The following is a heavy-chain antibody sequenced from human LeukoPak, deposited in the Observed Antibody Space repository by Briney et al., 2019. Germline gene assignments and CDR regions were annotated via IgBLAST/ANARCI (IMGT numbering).Heavy chain of an antibody. J-gene: IGHJ4*02. V-gene: IGHV3-74*01. CDR3: ARQTGATTTGGYYFDH. CDR2: INTDGSST. D-gene: IGHD1-26*01. Sequence: GGSLRLSCAAPGFTFSSYWMYWVRQAPEKGLVWVSRINTDGSSTSYADSVKGRFSISRDNAKNTLDLQMNSLRADDTAVYYCARQTGATTTGGYYFDHWGQGTLVTVSS. CDR1: GFTFSSYW.